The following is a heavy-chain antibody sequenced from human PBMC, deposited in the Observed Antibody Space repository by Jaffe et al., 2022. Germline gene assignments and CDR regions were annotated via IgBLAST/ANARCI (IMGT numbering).Heavy chain of an antibody. CDR3: ARDLEDTYYDFWSGYRRSYYFDY. Sequence: EVQLVESGGGLVQPGGSLRLSCAASGFTFSDHYMDWVRQAPGKGLEWVGRTRNKANSYTTEYAASVKGRFTISRDDSKNSLYLQMNSLKTEDTAVYYCARDLEDTYYDFWSGYRRSYYFDYWGQGTLVTVSS. D-gene: IGHD3-3*01. V-gene: IGHV3-72*01. CDR1: GFTFSDHY. J-gene: IGHJ4*02. CDR2: TRNKANSYTT.